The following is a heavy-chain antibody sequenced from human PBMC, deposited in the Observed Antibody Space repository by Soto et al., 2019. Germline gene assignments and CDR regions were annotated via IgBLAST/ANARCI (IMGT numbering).Heavy chain of an antibody. J-gene: IGHJ3*02. D-gene: IGHD2-15*01. Sequence: PGESLKISCMGPGYSFTSYWIGWVRQMPGKGLEWMGIIYPGDSDTRYSPSFQGQVTISADKSISTAYLQWSSLKASDTAMYYCAGCSGGSCYPNGAYDICGQGTMVTVSS. CDR3: AGCSGGSCYPNGAYDI. V-gene: IGHV5-51*01. CDR2: IYPGDSDT. CDR1: GYSFTSYW.